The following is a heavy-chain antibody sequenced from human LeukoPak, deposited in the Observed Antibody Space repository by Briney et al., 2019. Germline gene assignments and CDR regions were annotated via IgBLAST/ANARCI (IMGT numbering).Heavy chain of an antibody. CDR3: ARSGGLVVNSFDP. D-gene: IGHD3/OR15-3a*01. V-gene: IGHV4-59*01. CDR2: IYYSGST. CDR1: GGSISSYY. Sequence: SETLSLTCTVSGGSISSYYWSWIQQPPGKGLEWIGYIYYSGSTNYNPSLKSRVTISVDTSKNQFSLKLSSVTAADTAVYYCARSGGLVVNSFDPWGQGTLVTVSS. J-gene: IGHJ5*02.